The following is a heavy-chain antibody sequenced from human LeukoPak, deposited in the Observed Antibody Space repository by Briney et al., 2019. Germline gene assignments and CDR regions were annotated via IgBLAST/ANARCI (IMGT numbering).Heavy chain of an antibody. CDR3: ARGISSGWYYYYFDY. V-gene: IGHV4-38-2*02. J-gene: IGHJ4*02. Sequence: SETLSLTCTVSGYPISSGYYWGRIRQPPGKGLEWIGSIYHSGSTYYNPSLKSRVTISVDTSKNQFSLKLSSVTAADTAVYYCARGISSGWYYYYFDYWGQGTLVTVSS. CDR2: IYHSGST. CDR1: GYPISSGYY. D-gene: IGHD6-19*01.